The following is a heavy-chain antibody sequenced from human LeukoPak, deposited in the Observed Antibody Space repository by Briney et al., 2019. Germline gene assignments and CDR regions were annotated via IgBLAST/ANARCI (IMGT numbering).Heavy chain of an antibody. D-gene: IGHD2-8*01. Sequence: SETLSLTCAVYGGSFSGYYWSWIRQHPGKGLEWIGYIYYSGSTYYNPSLKSRVTISVDTSKNQFSLKLSSVTAADTAVYYCARVPPEDGVRVYMDAWGKGTTVTVSS. J-gene: IGHJ6*03. CDR2: IYYSGST. CDR1: GGSFSGYY. CDR3: ARVPPEDGVRVYMDA. V-gene: IGHV4-31*11.